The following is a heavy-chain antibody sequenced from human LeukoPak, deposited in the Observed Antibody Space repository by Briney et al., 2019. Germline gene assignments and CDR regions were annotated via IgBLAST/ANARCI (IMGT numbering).Heavy chain of an antibody. CDR1: GYSFTSYW. CDR2: IYPGDSDT. J-gene: IGHJ6*02. V-gene: IGHV5-51*01. Sequence: GESLKISCKGSGYSFTSYWIGWVRQMPGKGLEWMGIIYPGDSDTRYSPSFQGQVTISADKSISTAYLQWGSLKASDTAMYYCARQQRYYDFWSGYPQGGMDVWGQGTTVTVSS. CDR3: ARQQRYYDFWSGYPQGGMDV. D-gene: IGHD3-3*01.